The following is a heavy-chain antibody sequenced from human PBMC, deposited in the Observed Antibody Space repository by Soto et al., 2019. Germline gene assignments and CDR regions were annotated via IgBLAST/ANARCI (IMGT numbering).Heavy chain of an antibody. J-gene: IGHJ4*02. D-gene: IGHD1-26*01. CDR2: ISYDGSNK. Sequence: QVQLVESGGGVVQPGRSLRLSCAASGFTFSSYGMHWVRQAPGKGLEWVAVISYDGSNKYYADSVKGRFTISRDNSKNTLYLQMNSLRAEDTAVYYCAKDLSNSGSYYGFLDYWGQGTLVTVSS. CDR3: AKDLSNSGSYYGFLDY. V-gene: IGHV3-30*18. CDR1: GFTFSSYG.